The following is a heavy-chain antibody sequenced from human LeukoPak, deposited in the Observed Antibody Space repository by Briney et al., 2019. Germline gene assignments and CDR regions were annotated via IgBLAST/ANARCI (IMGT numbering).Heavy chain of an antibody. V-gene: IGHV1-18*01. CDR2: ISAYNGNT. Sequence: GASVKVSCKASGYTFTSYGISWVRQAPGQGLEWMGWISAYNGNTNYAQKLQGRVTMTTDISTSTAYMELRSLRSDDTAVYYCARDPFGDFWSGPPYGMDVWGQGTTVTVSS. D-gene: IGHD3-3*01. CDR3: ARDPFGDFWSGPPYGMDV. CDR1: GYTFTSYG. J-gene: IGHJ6*02.